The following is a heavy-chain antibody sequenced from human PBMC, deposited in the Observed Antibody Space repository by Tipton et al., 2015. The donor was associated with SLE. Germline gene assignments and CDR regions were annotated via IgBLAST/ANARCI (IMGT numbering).Heavy chain of an antibody. Sequence: SLRLSCAASGFTFSSYSMNWVRQAPGKGLEWVSSISSSSSYIYYADSVKGRFTISRDNAKNSLYLQMNSLRAEDTAVYYCARDALYCSGGSCYSGNDVFDIWGQGTMVASSA. CDR3: ARDALYCSGGSCYSGNDVFDI. D-gene: IGHD2-15*01. J-gene: IGHJ3*02. V-gene: IGHV3-21*03. CDR2: ISSSSSYI. CDR1: GFTFSSYS.